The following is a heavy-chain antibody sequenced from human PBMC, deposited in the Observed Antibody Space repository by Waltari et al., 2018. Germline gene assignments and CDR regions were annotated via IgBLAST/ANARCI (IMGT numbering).Heavy chain of an antibody. D-gene: IGHD4-4*01. J-gene: IGHJ6*02. CDR1: GYTFTSYD. Sequence: QVQLVQSGAEVKKPGASVKVSCKASGYTFTSYDINWVRQATGQGLEWMGWMKPNSGNTGYAQKFQGRVTMTRNTSISTAYMELSSLRSEDTAVYYCARASNPYYYYYYGMDVWGQGTTVTVSS. V-gene: IGHV1-8*01. CDR3: ARASNPYYYYYYGMDV. CDR2: MKPNSGNT.